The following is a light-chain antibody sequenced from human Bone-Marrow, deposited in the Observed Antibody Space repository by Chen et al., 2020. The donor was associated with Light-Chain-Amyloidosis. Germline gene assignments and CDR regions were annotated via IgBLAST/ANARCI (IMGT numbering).Light chain of an antibody. CDR1: QSLLHSSGYNS. CDR2: LSS. Sequence: DIVLTQSPLSLPVTPGEPASISCRSSQSLLHSSGYNSLDWYLQKPGQSPQLLIYLSSTRASGVPDRFSGSGSGTDFTLKISRVEAEDVGLYYCMQALQFPHTFCQETKLEIK. V-gene: IGKV2-28*01. J-gene: IGKJ2*01. CDR3: MQALQFPHT.